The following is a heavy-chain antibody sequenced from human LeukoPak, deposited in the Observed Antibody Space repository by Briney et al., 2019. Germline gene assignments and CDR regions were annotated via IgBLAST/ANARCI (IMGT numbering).Heavy chain of an antibody. J-gene: IGHJ4*02. CDR3: ARTGYSSSWYDY. Sequence: PSETLSLTCAVYGGSFSGYYWSWIRQPPGKELEWIGEINHSGSTNYNPSLKSRVTISVDTSKNQFSLKLSSVTAADTAVCYCARTGYSSSWYDYWGQGTLVTVSS. CDR2: INHSGST. D-gene: IGHD6-13*01. CDR1: GGSFSGYY. V-gene: IGHV4-34*01.